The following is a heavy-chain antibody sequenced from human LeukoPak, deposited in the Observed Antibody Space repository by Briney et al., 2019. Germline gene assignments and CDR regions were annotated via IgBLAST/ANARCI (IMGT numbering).Heavy chain of an antibody. CDR2: IKSKTDGGTT. D-gene: IGHD2-21*02. CDR1: GVSFTSDY. V-gene: IGHV3-15*01. CDR3: TTDPTWVTAFDI. J-gene: IGHJ3*02. Sequence: ETLSLTCSVSGVSFTSDYWTWIRQQSPGKGLEWVGRIKSKTDGGTTDYVAPVKGRFTISRDDSKNTLYLQMNSLKTEDTAVYYCTTDPTWVTAFDIWGQGTMVTVSS.